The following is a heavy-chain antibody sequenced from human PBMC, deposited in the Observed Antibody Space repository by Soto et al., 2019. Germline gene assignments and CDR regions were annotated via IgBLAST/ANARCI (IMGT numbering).Heavy chain of an antibody. Sequence: QVQLQESGPGLVKPSQTLSLTCTVSGGSISSGGYYWNWIRQHPGKGLEWIGYIYYSGYPYYNPPLXSXMTISVDTSKDQFSLKLSSVTAADTAVYYCAREPSIWGQGTLVTVSS. CDR1: GGSISSGGYY. J-gene: IGHJ4*02. V-gene: IGHV4-31*03. CDR3: AREPSI. CDR2: IYYSGYP.